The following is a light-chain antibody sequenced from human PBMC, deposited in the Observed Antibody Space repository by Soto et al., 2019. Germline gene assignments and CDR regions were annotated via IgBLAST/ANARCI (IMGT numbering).Light chain of an antibody. J-gene: IGLJ1*01. Sequence: QSVLAQSPSASGTPGQRVTISCSGSSSNIGNNAVNWYQHLPRTAPKLLVYSHNQRPSGVSDRFSGAQSGTSASLAISGLQSEDEADYYCATWDDSLNGYVFGPGTKV. CDR1: SSNIGNNA. CDR2: SHN. CDR3: ATWDDSLNGYV. V-gene: IGLV1-44*01.